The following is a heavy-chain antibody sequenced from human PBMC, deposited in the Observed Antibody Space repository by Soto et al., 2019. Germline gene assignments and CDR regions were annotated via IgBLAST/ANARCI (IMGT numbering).Heavy chain of an antibody. D-gene: IGHD6-13*01. J-gene: IGHJ6*03. CDR1: GFTFSSYD. Sequence: GGSLRLSCAASGFTFSSYDMHWVRQATGKGLEWVSAIGTAGDTYYPGSVKGRFTISRENAKNSLYLQMNSLRAGDTAVYYCARAGIAAEKPREYYYYYYMDVWGKGTTVTVSS. CDR3: ARAGIAAEKPREYYYYYYMDV. V-gene: IGHV3-13*01. CDR2: IGTAGDT.